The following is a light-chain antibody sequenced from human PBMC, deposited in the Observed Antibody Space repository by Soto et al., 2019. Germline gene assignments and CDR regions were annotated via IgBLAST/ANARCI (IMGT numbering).Light chain of an antibody. Sequence: QSALTQPASVSGSPGQSITISCTGTSSDVGGYNSVSWYQQHPGKAPQLVIYEVTNRPSGISNRFSGSKSGNTASLTISGLQAEDEADYYCSSYTSRSTRVFGTGTKVTVL. J-gene: IGLJ1*01. CDR1: SSDVGGYNS. CDR3: SSYTSRSTRV. CDR2: EVT. V-gene: IGLV2-14*01.